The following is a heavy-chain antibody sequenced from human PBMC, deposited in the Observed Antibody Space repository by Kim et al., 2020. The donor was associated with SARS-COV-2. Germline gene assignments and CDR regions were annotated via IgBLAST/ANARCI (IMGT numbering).Heavy chain of an antibody. CDR1: GFTFSDYY. CDR3: ARXXGAXXXYFDX. V-gene: IGHV3-11*06. CDR2: ISSSSSYT. J-gene: IGHJ4*02. Sequence: GGSLRLSCAASGFTFSDYYMSWIRQAPGKGLEWVSYISSSSSYTNYADCXXGXXXXXXXXXKNXXYLXXNSLRXXXXAVXXXARXXGAXXXYFDXXXXGT. D-gene: IGHD1-26*01.